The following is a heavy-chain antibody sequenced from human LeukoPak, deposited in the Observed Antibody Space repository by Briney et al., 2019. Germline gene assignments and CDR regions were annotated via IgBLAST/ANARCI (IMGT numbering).Heavy chain of an antibody. J-gene: IGHJ4*02. Sequence: GGSLRLSCEVSGFTFSTYGMSWVRQAPGKGLEWVSAITGSGGRTYYADSVKGRFTISRDNAKNSLYLQMNSLRAEDTAVYYCASAVPIDYWGQGTLVTVSS. CDR3: ASAVPIDY. CDR1: GFTFSTYG. D-gene: IGHD2-2*01. CDR2: ITGSGGRT. V-gene: IGHV3-23*01.